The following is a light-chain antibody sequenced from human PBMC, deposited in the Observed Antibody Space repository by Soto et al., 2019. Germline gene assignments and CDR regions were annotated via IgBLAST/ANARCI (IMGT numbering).Light chain of an antibody. CDR1: NIGSKS. CDR2: DDS. V-gene: IGLV3-21*02. CDR3: QVWDSGSDHQV. J-gene: IGLJ1*01. Sequence: VLTQPPSVSVAPGQTARITCGGDNIGSKSVHWYQQKPGQAPVLVVYDDSDRPSGIPERFSGSNSGNTATLTISRVEAGDEADYYCQVWDSGSDHQVFGTGTKVTVL.